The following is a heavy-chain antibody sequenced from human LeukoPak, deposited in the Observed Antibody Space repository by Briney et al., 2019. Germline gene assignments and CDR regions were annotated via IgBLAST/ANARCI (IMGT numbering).Heavy chain of an antibody. CDR1: GFTFGSYA. CDR3: AKDPQDFYGSSGYRPERY. CDR2: ISYDGSNK. Sequence: PGGSLRLSCAASGFTFGSYAMHWVRQAPGKGLEWVAVISYDGSNKYYADSVKGRFTISRDNSKNTVYLQMNSLRPENTGVYYCAKDPQDFYGSSGYRPERYWGQGTLVTVSS. J-gene: IGHJ4*02. D-gene: IGHD3-22*01. V-gene: IGHV3-30-3*01.